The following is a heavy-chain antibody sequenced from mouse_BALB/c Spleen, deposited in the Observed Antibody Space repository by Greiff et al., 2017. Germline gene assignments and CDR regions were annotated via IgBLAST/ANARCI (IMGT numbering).Heavy chain of an antibody. CDR2: ISYSGST. CDR3: ARDYYADY. V-gene: IGHV3-2*02. Sequence: VQLKESGPGLVKPSQSLSLTCTVTGYSITSDYAWNWIRQFPGNKLEWMGYISYSGSTSYNPSLKSRISITRDTSKNQFFLQLNSVTTEDTATYYCARDYYADYWGQGTTLTVSS. CDR1: GYSITSDYA. J-gene: IGHJ2*01. D-gene: IGHD1-1*01.